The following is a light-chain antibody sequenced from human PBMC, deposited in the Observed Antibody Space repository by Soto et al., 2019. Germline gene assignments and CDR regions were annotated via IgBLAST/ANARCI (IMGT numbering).Light chain of an antibody. Sequence: EIVMTQSPATLSVSPGERATLSCRASPSISSNLAWYQQKPGQAPRLLIYGESTRATGIPARFSGSGSGTEFTLTISRLQSEDFAVYYCQQYNNWPPWTFGQGTKVEIK. CDR3: QQYNNWPPWT. CDR2: GES. J-gene: IGKJ1*01. CDR1: PSISSN. V-gene: IGKV3D-15*01.